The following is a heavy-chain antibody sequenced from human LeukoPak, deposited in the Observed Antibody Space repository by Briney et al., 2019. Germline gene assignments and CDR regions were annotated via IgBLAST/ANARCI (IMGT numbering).Heavy chain of an antibody. J-gene: IGHJ4*02. CDR3: ARAEVVPAASDY. V-gene: IGHV4-38-2*02. D-gene: IGHD2-2*01. Sequence: PSETLSLTCTVSGYSISSGYYWGWIRQPPGKGLEWIGSIYHSGSTYYNPSLKSRVTISVDTSKNQVSLKLSSVTAADTAVYYCARAEVVPAASDYWGQGTLVTVTS. CDR2: IYHSGST. CDR1: GYSISSGYY.